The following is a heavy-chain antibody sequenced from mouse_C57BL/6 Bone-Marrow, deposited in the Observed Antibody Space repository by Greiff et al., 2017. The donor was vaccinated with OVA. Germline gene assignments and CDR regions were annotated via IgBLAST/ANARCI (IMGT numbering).Heavy chain of an antibody. CDR3: ASAVFAY. J-gene: IGHJ3*01. Sequence: QVQLQQPGAELVKPGASVKLSCKASGYTFTSYWMQWVKQRPGQGLEWIGEIDPSDSDTNYKQKFKGKATLTVDTSSSTAYMQLNSLTSEDSAVYYCASAVFAYWGQGTLVTVSA. CDR2: IDPSDSDT. V-gene: IGHV1-50*01. CDR1: GYTFTSYW.